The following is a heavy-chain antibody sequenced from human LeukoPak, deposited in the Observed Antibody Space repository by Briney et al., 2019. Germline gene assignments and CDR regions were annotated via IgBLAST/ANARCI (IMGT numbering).Heavy chain of an antibody. Sequence: TSGTLSLTCGVSGGPISGTNWWRWVRQPPGQGPEWIGEISLAGQTNYNPSLNGRVTMSLDKSSNQLSLHLTSVTAADTATYFCSKESGPFCPFGYWGQGTLVIVSS. V-gene: IGHV4-4*02. D-gene: IGHD1-26*01. CDR1: GGPISGTNW. CDR3: SKESGPFCPFGY. J-gene: IGHJ4*02. CDR2: ISLAGQT.